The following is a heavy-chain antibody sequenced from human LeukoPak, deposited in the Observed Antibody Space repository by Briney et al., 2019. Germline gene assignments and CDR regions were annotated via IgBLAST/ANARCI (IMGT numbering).Heavy chain of an antibody. V-gene: IGHV3-49*04. J-gene: IGHJ4*02. CDR3: TRGVGCSSTSCSPGYIDH. D-gene: IGHD2-2*01. Sequence: PGGSLRLSCTASGFTFGDYAMTWVRQAPGKGLEWVGFIRSKGYGGTTAYAASVNGRFTISRDDSKSIAYLQMNSLKTEDTDVYYCTRGVGCSSTSCSPGYIDHWGQGTLVTVSS. CDR1: GFTFGDYA. CDR2: IRSKGYGGTT.